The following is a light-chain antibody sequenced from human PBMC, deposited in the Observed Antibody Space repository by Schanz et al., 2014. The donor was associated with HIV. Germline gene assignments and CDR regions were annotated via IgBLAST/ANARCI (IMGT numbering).Light chain of an antibody. CDR2: DVY. J-gene: IGLJ3*02. Sequence: QSALTQPPSASGSPGQSVTITCTGTSSDVGGYDFVSWYQQHPGKAPTLIIYDVYNRPSGVSSRFSASKSGNTASLTISGLQAEDEADYYCCSFAGTIWVFGGGTKLTVL. V-gene: IGLV2-8*01. CDR1: SSDVGGYDF. CDR3: CSFAGTIWV.